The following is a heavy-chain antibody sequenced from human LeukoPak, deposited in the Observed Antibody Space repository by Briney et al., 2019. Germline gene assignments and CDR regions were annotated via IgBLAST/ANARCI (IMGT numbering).Heavy chain of an antibody. Sequence: GGSLRLSCAASGFTLSDYYMNWIRQAPGKGLEWVSYISSSGDTIYYADSVQGRFTISRDNVKNSVYLQLNSLRAEDTAVYYCASDRSSGLYYYDSSGLLYWGQGTLVTVSS. CDR1: GFTLSDYY. D-gene: IGHD3-22*01. V-gene: IGHV3-11*04. CDR2: ISSSGDTI. J-gene: IGHJ4*02. CDR3: ASDRSSGLYYYDSSGLLY.